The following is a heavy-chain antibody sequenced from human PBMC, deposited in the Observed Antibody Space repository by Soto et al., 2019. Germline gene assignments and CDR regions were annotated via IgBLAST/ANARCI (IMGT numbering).Heavy chain of an antibody. V-gene: IGHV3-21*01. J-gene: IGHJ4*02. CDR2: ISSSSSYI. D-gene: IGHD1-26*01. Sequence: EVQLVESGGGLVKPGGSLRLSCAASGFTFSSYSMNWVRQAPGKGLEWVSSISSSSSYIYYADSVKGRFTISRDNAKNSLYLQMNSLRAEDTAVYYCAREGRPDSGSYPYFDYWGQGTLVTVSS. CDR3: AREGRPDSGSYPYFDY. CDR1: GFTFSSYS.